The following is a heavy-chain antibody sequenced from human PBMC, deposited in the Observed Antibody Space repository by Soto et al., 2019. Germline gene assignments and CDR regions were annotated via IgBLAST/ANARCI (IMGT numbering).Heavy chain of an antibody. CDR2: INPNSGGT. Sequence: GASVKVSCKASGYTFTGYYMHWVRQAPGQGLEWMGWINPNSGGTNYAQKFQGWVTMTRDTSISTAYMELSRLRSDDTAVYYCARGEIGYCSGGSCRPDYWGQGPRVTVP. D-gene: IGHD2-15*01. J-gene: IGHJ4*02. CDR3: ARGEIGYCSGGSCRPDY. V-gene: IGHV1-2*04. CDR1: GYTFTGYY.